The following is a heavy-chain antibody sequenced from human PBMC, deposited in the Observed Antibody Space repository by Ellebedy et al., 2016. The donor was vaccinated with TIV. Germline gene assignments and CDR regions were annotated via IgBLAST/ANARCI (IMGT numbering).Heavy chain of an antibody. CDR2: INPNSGGT. CDR3: ARFPWGSGTNWFNP. Sequence: ASVKVSXXASGYTFTGYYMHWVRQAPGQGLEWMGWINPNSGGTNYAQKFQGRVTMTRDTSISTAYMELSSLRSDDTAVYYCARFPWGSGTNWFNPWGQGTLVTVSS. J-gene: IGHJ5*02. V-gene: IGHV1-2*02. D-gene: IGHD1-1*01. CDR1: GYTFTGYY.